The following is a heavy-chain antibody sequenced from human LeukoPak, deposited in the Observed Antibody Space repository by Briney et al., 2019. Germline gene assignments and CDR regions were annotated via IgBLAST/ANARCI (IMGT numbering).Heavy chain of an antibody. J-gene: IGHJ4*02. CDR1: GSSITSYFF. CDR3: ARNVTAGFFDY. D-gene: IGHD1-1*01. Sequence: PSETLSLTCAVSGSSITSYFFWGWIRQPPGKGLEWIATIYHSWGIYFNPSLKSRVTISLDAAKNQFSLKLTSLTAADTATYYCARNVTAGFFDYWGQGILVTVSS. V-gene: IGHV4-38-2*01. CDR2: IYHSWGI.